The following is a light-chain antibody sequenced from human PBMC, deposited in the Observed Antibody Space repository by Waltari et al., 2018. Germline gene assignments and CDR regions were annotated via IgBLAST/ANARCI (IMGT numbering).Light chain of an antibody. CDR2: GIN. J-gene: IGLJ2*01. V-gene: IGLV1-40*01. CDR3: QSYDTSLSVV. CDR1: GSNLGAGYD. Sequence: QSVLTQPPSVSGAPGQRVTIPCTGSGSNLGAGYDVHWYQQIPGKAPKPLIYGINNRPSGVPARFSGSQSGTSASLAITGLQADDEADYYCQSYDTSLSVVFGGGTKLTVL.